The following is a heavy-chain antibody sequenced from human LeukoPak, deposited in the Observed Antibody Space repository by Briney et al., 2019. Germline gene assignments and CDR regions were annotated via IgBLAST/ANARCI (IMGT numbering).Heavy chain of an antibody. Sequence: ASVKVSCKASGGTFSSYAISWVRQAPGQGLEWMGRIIPILGIANYAQKFQGRVTITADKSTSTAYMELSSLRSEDTAVYYCARVSPADSSSESYYYYGMDVWGQGTTVTVSS. V-gene: IGHV1-69*04. J-gene: IGHJ6*02. D-gene: IGHD6-13*01. CDR3: ARVSPADSSSESYYYYGMDV. CDR1: GGTFSSYA. CDR2: IIPILGIA.